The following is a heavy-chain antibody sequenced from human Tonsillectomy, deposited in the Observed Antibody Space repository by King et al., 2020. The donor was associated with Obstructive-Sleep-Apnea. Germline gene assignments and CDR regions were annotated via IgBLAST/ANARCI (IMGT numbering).Heavy chain of an antibody. D-gene: IGHD3-9*01. CDR3: AKPRQAVGYFDWFPDAFDI. CDR1: GFTFSSYA. CDR2: ISGSGGST. J-gene: IGHJ3*02. V-gene: IGHV3-23*04. Sequence: DVQLVESGGGLVQPGGSLRLSCAASGFTFSSYAMSWVRQAPGKGLEWVSAISGSGGSTFYADSVKGRFTISRDNSKNTLYLQMNSLRAEDTAVYYCAKPRQAVGYFDWFPDAFDIWGQGTMVTVSS.